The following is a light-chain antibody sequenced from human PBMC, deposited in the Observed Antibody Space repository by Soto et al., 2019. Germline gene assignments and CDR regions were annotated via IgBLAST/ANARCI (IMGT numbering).Light chain of an antibody. V-gene: IGKV3-20*01. CDR1: QSVSTRY. CDR3: HQFGSSPPAFT. Sequence: ESMLTQSPGTLSLSPGERATLSCRASQSVSTRYLAWYQQKPGQAPRLLIYGASIRATGIPDRFSGSGSGTDFTLTISILEAEDFAVYCCHQFGSSPPAFTFGPGTKLEI. CDR2: GAS. J-gene: IGKJ2*01.